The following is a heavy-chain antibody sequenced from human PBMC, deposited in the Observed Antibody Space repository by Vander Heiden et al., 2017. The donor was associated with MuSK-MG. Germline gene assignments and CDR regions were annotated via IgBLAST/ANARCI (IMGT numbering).Heavy chain of an antibody. CDR2: IYYSGST. CDR1: GGSISSYY. CDR3: SRGRFWSGYGYMDV. Sequence: GPGLVKPSKTLSLTCTVSGGSISSYYWSWNRQPPGKGLEWIVYIYYSGSTNYNPSRKSRVTISVDTSKNQFSLKLSSVTAADTAVYYCSRGRFWSGYGYMDVWGKGTTVTVSS. J-gene: IGHJ6*03. D-gene: IGHD3-3*01. V-gene: IGHV4-59*01.